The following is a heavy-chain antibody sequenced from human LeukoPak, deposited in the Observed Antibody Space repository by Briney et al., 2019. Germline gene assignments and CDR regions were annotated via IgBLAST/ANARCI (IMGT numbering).Heavy chain of an antibody. J-gene: IGHJ4*02. Sequence: PSETLSLTCAVYGGSFSGYYWSWIRQPPGKGLGWIGEINHSGSTNYNPSLKSRVTISVDTSKNQFSLKLSSVTAADTAVYYCARGGVWGSYRPINYFDYWGQGTLVTVS. D-gene: IGHD3-16*02. CDR3: ARGGVWGSYRPINYFDY. CDR2: INHSGST. V-gene: IGHV4-34*01. CDR1: GGSFSGYY.